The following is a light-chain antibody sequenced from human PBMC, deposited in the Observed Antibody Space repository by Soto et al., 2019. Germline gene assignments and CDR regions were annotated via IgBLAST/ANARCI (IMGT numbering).Light chain of an antibody. V-gene: IGLV2-23*02. J-gene: IGLJ1*01. CDR1: SSDVGSYNL. CDR2: EVS. Sequence: QSALTQPASVSGSPGQSITISCTGTSSDVGSYNLVSWYQQHPGKAPKLMIYEVSKRPSGVSNPFSGSKSGNTASLTLSGLQAEDEADYYCCSYAGSSTPYVFGTGTKVTVL. CDR3: CSYAGSSTPYV.